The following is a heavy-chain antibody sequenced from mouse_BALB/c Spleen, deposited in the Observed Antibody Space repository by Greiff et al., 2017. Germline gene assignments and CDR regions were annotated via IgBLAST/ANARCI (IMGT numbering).Heavy chain of an antibody. CDR1: GYTFTSYW. V-gene: IGHV1S81*02. Sequence: QVQLKQPGAELVKPGASVKLSCKASGYTFTSYWMHWVKQRPGQGLEWIGEINPSNGRTNYNEKFKSKATLTVDKSSSTAYMQLSSLTSEDSAVYYCARGGITGFYFDYWGQGTTLTVSS. CDR2: INPSNGRT. CDR3: ARGGITGFYFDY. D-gene: IGHD2-4*01. J-gene: IGHJ2*01.